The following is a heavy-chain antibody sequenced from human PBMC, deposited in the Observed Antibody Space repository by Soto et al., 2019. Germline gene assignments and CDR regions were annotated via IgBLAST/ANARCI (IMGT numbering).Heavy chain of an antibody. Sequence: ASVKVSCKASGYTFTTYDISWVRQAPGQGLEWMGRISTYNGNTNYPQSLQGRLTMTTDTSTTTAYMELRSLRSDDTAVYYCARDPYHVLMVNAPKLYGMDVWAQRTTVTVSS. CDR2: ISTYNGNT. J-gene: IGHJ6*02. CDR1: GYTFTTYD. D-gene: IGHD2-8*01. CDR3: ARDPYHVLMVNAPKLYGMDV. V-gene: IGHV1-18*01.